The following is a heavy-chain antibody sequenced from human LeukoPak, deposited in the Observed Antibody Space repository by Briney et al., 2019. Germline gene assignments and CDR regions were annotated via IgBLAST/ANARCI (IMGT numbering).Heavy chain of an antibody. D-gene: IGHD2-15*01. V-gene: IGHV4-4*07. J-gene: IGHJ3*02. CDR1: GGSITNYY. CDR2: IYTSGST. CDR3: ARGSATDAFDI. Sequence: PSETLSLTCTVSGGSITNYYWSWIRQPAGKGLEWIGRIYTSGSTNYHPSLKSRVTMSVDTSRNQFSLKLSSVTAADTAVYFCARGSATDAFDIWGQGTMVTVSS.